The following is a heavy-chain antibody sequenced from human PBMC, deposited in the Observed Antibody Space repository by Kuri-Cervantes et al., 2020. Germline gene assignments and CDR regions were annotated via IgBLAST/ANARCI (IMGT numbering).Heavy chain of an antibody. J-gene: IGHJ4*02. CDR1: GFTFSSYD. D-gene: IGHD3-22*01. CDR2: IGTAGDT. Sequence: GESLKISCAASGFTFSSYDMHWVRQATGKGLEWVSAIGTAGDTYYPGSVKGRFTISRENAKNSLYLQMNSLRAGDTAVYYCARDLSLADYYDSSGMFDYWGQGTLVTVSS. V-gene: IGHV3-13*01. CDR3: ARDLSLADYYDSSGMFDY.